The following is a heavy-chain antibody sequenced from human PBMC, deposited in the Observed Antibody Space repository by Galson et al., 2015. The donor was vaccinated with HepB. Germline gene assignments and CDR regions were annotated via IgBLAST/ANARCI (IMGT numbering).Heavy chain of an antibody. Sequence: CAISGDSVSSNDAAWNWIRQSPSRGLEWLGRTYYRSKWYNDYAVSVKSRMTIRPDTAKNQFSLQLNSVTPEDTAVYYCARDGFRDAGTPYYSRYIFWFDLWGQGTLVTVSS. V-gene: IGHV6-1*01. D-gene: IGHD2-15*01. CDR1: GDSVSSNDAA. J-gene: IGHJ5*02. CDR2: TYYRSKWYN. CDR3: ARDGFRDAGTPYYSRYIFWFDL.